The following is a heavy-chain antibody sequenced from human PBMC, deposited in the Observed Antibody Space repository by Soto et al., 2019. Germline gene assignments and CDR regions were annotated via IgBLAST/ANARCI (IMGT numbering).Heavy chain of an antibody. J-gene: IGHJ4*02. V-gene: IGHV3-30-3*01. D-gene: IGHD3-10*01. CDR1: GFTFSSYA. Sequence: GGSLRLSCAASGFTFSSYAMHWVRQAPGKGLEWVAVISCDGSNKYYADSVKGRFTISRDNSKNTLYLQMNSLRAEDTAVYYCARDRVIDLDYWGQGTLVTVSS. CDR2: ISCDGSNK. CDR3: ARDRVIDLDY.